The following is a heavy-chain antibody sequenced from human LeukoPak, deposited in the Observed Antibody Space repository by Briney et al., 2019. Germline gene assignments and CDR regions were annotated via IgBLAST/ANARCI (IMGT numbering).Heavy chain of an antibody. CDR1: GASINSNYYY. J-gene: IGHJ5*02. V-gene: IGHV4-39*07. CDR3: ARDNVLRVLEWANWFDP. Sequence: SETLSLTCTVSGASINSNYYYWGWIRQPPGKGLEWIGSIAYSGSTFYTPSPKSRNTISVDTTKNQFSLKLSSVTAADTAVYYCARDNVLRVLEWANWFDPWGQGTLVTVSS. CDR2: IAYSGST. D-gene: IGHD3-3*01.